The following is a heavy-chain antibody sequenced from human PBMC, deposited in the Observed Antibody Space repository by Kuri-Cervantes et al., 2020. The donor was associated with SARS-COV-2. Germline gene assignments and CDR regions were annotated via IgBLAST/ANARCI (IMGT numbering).Heavy chain of an antibody. J-gene: IGHJ4*02. V-gene: IGHV4-30-2*01. Sequence: LRLSCTVSGGSISSGGYYWSWIRLPPGEGLEWIGYIYHSGSTYYNPSLKSRVTISVDRSKNQFSLKLSSVTAADTAVYYCARAHRGFDYWGQGTLVTVSS. CDR1: GGSISSGGYY. CDR2: IYHSGST. CDR3: ARAHRGFDY.